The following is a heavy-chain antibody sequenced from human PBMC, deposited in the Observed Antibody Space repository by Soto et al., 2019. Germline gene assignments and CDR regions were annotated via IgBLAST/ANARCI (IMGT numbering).Heavy chain of an antibody. CDR1: GGSISSYY. D-gene: IGHD3-9*01. Sequence: PSETLSLTCTVSGGSISSYYWSWIRQPPGKGLEWIGYIYYSGSTNYNPSLKSRVTISVATSKNQFSLKLSSVTAADTAVYYCSRGGYDILTGYKPEYYFDYWGQGTLVTVSS. CDR2: IYYSGST. V-gene: IGHV4-59*01. J-gene: IGHJ4*02. CDR3: SRGGYDILTGYKPEYYFDY.